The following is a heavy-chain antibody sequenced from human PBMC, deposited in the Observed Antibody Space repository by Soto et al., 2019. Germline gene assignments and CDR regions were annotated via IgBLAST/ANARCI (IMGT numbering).Heavy chain of an antibody. J-gene: IGHJ4*02. CDR2: IKSKGNNYAT. Sequence: EVQLVESGGGLVQPGGSLKLSCAASGFTFSGSATHWVRQASGKGLEWVGRIKSKGNNYATAYAASVKGRFTISRDDSNNTAYLQMNSLKTDDTAVYYCTTIIGDLWSNYDHWGQGTLVTVSS. CDR3: TTIIGDLWSNYDH. CDR1: GFTFSGSA. V-gene: IGHV3-73*01. D-gene: IGHD3-3*01.